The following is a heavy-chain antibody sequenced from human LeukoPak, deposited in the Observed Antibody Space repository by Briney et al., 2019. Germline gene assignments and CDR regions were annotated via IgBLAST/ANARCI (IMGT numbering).Heavy chain of an antibody. Sequence: GSLRLSCAASGFTFSSFGMHWVRQAPGKGLEWVAFIRYDGSNKYYADSVKGRFTISRDNSKNTLYLQMNSLKAEDTAIYYCATSIGVAVAFDFWGQGTLVTVSS. CDR1: GFTFSSFG. D-gene: IGHD6-19*01. J-gene: IGHJ4*02. CDR3: ATSIGVAVAFDF. V-gene: IGHV3-30*02. CDR2: IRYDGSNK.